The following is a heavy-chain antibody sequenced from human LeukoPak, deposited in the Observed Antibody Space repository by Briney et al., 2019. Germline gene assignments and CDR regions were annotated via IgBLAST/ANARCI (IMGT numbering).Heavy chain of an antibody. Sequence: GGSLRLSCAASGFTASSSYMTWVRQAPGKGLEWVSVIRSGGGTVYADSVKGRFTISRDNSKNTLYLQLNSLRAEDTAVYYCAREGSGRTAYNDGLDVWGQGTMVTVSS. D-gene: IGHD3-10*01. CDR1: GFTASSSY. CDR3: AREGSGRTAYNDGLDV. V-gene: IGHV3-53*01. CDR2: IRSGGGT. J-gene: IGHJ3*01.